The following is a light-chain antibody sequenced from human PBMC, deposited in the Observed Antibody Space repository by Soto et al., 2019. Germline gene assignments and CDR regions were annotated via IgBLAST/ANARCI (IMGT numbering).Light chain of an antibody. CDR1: QNVRSN. CDR3: QQYTSSRT. CDR2: GAS. V-gene: IGKV3-15*01. J-gene: IGKJ1*01. Sequence: EIVMTQSPATLSVSPGGGATLSCRASQNVRSNLAWYQQRPGQPPRLLIYGASTRATGIPARFSGSGSGTEFPLTINSLQSEDFAVYYCQQYTSSRTFGQGTKVEIK.